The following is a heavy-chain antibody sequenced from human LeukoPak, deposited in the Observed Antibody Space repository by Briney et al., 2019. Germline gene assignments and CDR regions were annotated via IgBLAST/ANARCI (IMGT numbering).Heavy chain of an antibody. V-gene: IGHV4-59*11. Sequence: PSETLSLPCNVSGASMNGHYWTWIRLSPGKGLEWIGYISDSGSTSYNPSLKSRAIMALEASKTEFSLRLNSVTVADTAVYYCARVFRGAVTSNWFDPWGQGTLVTVSS. CDR3: ARVFRGAVTSNWFDP. D-gene: IGHD3-3*01. CDR1: GASMNGHY. CDR2: ISDSGST. J-gene: IGHJ5*02.